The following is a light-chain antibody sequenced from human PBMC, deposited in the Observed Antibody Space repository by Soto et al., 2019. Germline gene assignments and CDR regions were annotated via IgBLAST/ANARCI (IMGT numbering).Light chain of an antibody. Sequence: QAVVTQPPSASGTPGQRVTISCSGSTSNIGSYTVNWYQQVPGKAPKLLIYSSNLRPSGVPDRFSGSKSGTSASLAISGLQSEDETDYYCAAWDDSLSGVVFGGGTKLTVL. CDR1: TSNIGSYT. V-gene: IGLV1-44*01. CDR3: AAWDDSLSGVV. CDR2: SSN. J-gene: IGLJ3*02.